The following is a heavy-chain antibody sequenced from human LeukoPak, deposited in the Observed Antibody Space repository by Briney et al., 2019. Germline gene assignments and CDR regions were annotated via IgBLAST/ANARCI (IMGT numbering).Heavy chain of an antibody. V-gene: IGHV4-31*03. CDR3: ARVTAYYYDSSGYYYFAY. CDR2: IYYSGST. J-gene: IGHJ4*02. Sequence: SETLSLTCTVSGGSISSGGYYWSWIRQHPGKGLEWIGYIYYSGSTYYNPSLKSRVTISVDTSRNQFSLKLSSVTAADTAVYYCARVTAYYYDSSGYYYFAYWGQGTLVTVSS. CDR1: GGSISSGGYY. D-gene: IGHD3-22*01.